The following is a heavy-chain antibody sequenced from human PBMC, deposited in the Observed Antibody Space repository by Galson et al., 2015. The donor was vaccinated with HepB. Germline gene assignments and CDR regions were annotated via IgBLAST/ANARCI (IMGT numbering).Heavy chain of an antibody. CDR1: GGTFSSYA. V-gene: IGHV3-23*01. CDR2: ISGSGGST. J-gene: IGHJ4*02. D-gene: IGHD3-22*01. Sequence: SCKASGGTFSSYAMSWVRQAPGKGLEWVSAISGSGGSTYYADSVKGRFTISRDNSKNTLYLQMNSLRAEDTAVYYCAKDEYYYDSSGSIDYWGQGTLVTVSS. CDR3: AKDEYYYDSSGSIDY.